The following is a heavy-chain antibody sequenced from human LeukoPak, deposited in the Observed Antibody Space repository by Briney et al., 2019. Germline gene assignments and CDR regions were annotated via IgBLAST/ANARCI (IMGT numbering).Heavy chain of an antibody. D-gene: IGHD1-26*01. CDR1: GFTFSSYA. V-gene: IGHV3-23*01. CDR2: ISGSGGST. CDR3: AKDQLSVGATTFSFDY. J-gene: IGHJ4*02. Sequence: PGGSLRLSCAASGFTFSSYAMSWVRQAPGKGLEWVSAISGSGGSTYYADSVKGRFTISRDNSKNTLYLQMNSLRAEDTAVYYCAKDQLSVGATTFSFDYWGQGTLVTVSS.